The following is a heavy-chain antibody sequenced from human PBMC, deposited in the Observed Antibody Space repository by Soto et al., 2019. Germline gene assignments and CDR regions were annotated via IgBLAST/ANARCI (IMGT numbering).Heavy chain of an antibody. J-gene: IGHJ6*02. CDR3: ARAGIAAAGTFVYYYYYGMDV. D-gene: IGHD6-13*01. V-gene: IGHV1-69*13. CDR2: IIPIFGTA. Sequence: SVKVSCKASGGTFSSYTISWVRQAPGQGLEWMGGIIPIFGTANYAQKFQGRVTITADESTSTAYMELSSLRSEDTAVYYCARAGIAAAGTFVYYYYYGMDVWGQGTTVTVSS. CDR1: GGTFSSYT.